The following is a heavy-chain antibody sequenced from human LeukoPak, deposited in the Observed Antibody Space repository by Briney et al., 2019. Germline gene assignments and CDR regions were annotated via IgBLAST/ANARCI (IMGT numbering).Heavy chain of an antibody. CDR3: ARELGTAPFWSGYYTGYYYMDV. D-gene: IGHD3-3*01. V-gene: IGHV1-8*01. J-gene: IGHJ6*03. CDR2: MNPNSGNT. Sequence: ASVKVSCKASGYTFTSYDINWVRQATGQGLEWMGWMNPNSGNTGYAQKFQGRVTMTRNTSISTACMELSSLRSEDTSVYYCARELGTAPFWSGYYTGYYYMDVWGKGTTVTVSS. CDR1: GYTFTSYD.